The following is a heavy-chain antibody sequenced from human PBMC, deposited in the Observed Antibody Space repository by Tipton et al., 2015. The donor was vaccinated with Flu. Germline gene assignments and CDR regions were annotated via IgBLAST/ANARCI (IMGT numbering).Heavy chain of an antibody. V-gene: IGHV1-46*01. J-gene: IGHJ5*02. CDR2: INPSGGST. D-gene: IGHD2-15*01. CDR3: AKGGSLLLYAYNWFDP. CDR1: GYTFTSYY. Sequence: QVQLVQSGAEVKKPGASVKVSCKASGYTFTSYYMHWVRQAPGQGLEWMGIINPSGGSTSYAQKFQGRVTMTRDTSTSTVYMALSSLRSEDTAVYYCAKGGSLLLYAYNWFDPWGQGTLVTVSS.